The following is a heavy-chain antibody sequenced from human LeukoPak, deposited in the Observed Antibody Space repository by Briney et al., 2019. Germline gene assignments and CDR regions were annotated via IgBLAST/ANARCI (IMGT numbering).Heavy chain of an antibody. Sequence: GASVKVSCKASGGTFSSYAISWVRQAPGQGLEWMGGIIPIFGTANYAQKFQGRVTITADESTSTAYMELSSLRSEDTAVYYCAREDCSGGSCYSTGEYWFDPWGQGTLVTVSS. CDR1: GGTFSSYA. CDR3: AREDCSGGSCYSTGEYWFDP. J-gene: IGHJ5*02. V-gene: IGHV1-69*01. CDR2: IIPIFGTA. D-gene: IGHD2-15*01.